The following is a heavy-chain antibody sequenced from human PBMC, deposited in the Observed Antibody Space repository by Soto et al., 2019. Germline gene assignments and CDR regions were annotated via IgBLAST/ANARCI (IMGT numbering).Heavy chain of an antibody. CDR1: GDSINGHY. V-gene: IGHV4-4*07. J-gene: IGHJ6*02. Sequence: SETLSLTSNVSGDSINGHYWTWIRQPAGKALEWIGRIYSTGTTDYSPSLKSRVTMSVDTFKNHVYLNLKSVTAADTAIYYCAREKDYYYSAMDVWGQGTTVTVSS. CDR3: AREKDYYYSAMDV. D-gene: IGHD2-15*01. CDR2: IYSTGTT.